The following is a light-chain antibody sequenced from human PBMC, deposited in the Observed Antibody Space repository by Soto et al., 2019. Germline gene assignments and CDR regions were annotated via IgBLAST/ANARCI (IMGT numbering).Light chain of an antibody. Sequence: DIQMTQSPSTLSASVGDRVTITCRASQSISSGLAWYQQKPGKAPKLLIYAASSLGSGVPSRFSGSGSGTEFTLTISSLQPDDFATYYCQQYNSYSRTFGPGTKVEIK. CDR3: QQYNSYSRT. V-gene: IGKV1-5*01. CDR2: AAS. J-gene: IGKJ1*01. CDR1: QSISSG.